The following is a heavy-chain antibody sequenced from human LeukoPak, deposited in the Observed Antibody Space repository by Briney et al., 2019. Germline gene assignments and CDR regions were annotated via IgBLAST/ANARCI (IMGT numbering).Heavy chain of an antibody. V-gene: IGHV1-24*01. CDR3: ATAPLAAAGRFDY. CDR2: FDPEDGET. CDR1: GYTLTELS. J-gene: IGHJ4*02. Sequence: ASVMVSCKVSGYTLTELSMHWVRQAPGKGLEWMGGFDPEDGETIYAQKFQGRVTMTEDTSTDTAYMELSSLRSEDTAVYYCATAPLAAAGRFDYWGQGTLVTVSS. D-gene: IGHD6-13*01.